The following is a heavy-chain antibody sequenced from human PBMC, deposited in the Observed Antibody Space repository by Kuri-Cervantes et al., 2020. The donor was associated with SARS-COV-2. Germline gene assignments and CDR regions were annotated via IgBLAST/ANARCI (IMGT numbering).Heavy chain of an antibody. J-gene: IGHJ4*02. CDR1: GFTLSSHW. D-gene: IGHD3-3*01. CDR3: ASHPKRFLEWLFDY. Sequence: GESLKISCAASGFTLSSHWMSWVRQAPGKGLEWVANIDQNGGDKYYVDSVKGRFIISRDNAKNSLYLQMNSLRAEDTALYYCASHPKRFLEWLFDYWGQGTLVTVSS. CDR2: IDQNGGDK. V-gene: IGHV3-7*03.